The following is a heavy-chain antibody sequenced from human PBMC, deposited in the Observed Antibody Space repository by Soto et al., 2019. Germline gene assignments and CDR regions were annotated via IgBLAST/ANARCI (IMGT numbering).Heavy chain of an antibody. V-gene: IGHV4-39*01. CDR1: GCSIDRSNYY. CDR2: TYYNGNA. D-gene: IGHD3-10*01. J-gene: IGHJ4*02. Sequence: SETLSLTCTVSGCSIDRSNYYWDWLRQPPGKGLEWIGTTYYNGNAYYNPSLKSRVSMSVDTSKNQFSLKLVSVTAADTAVYYCARRFVAVVIKGWGYWGQGTLVTVSS. CDR3: ARRFVAVVIKGWGY.